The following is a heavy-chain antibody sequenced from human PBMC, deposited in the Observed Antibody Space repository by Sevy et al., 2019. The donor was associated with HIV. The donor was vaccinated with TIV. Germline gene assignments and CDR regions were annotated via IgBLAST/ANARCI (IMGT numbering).Heavy chain of an antibody. Sequence: GGSLRLSCAASGFTFSSYAMSWVRQAPGKGLEWVSAISGSGGSTYYADSVKVRFTISRDNSKNTLYLQMNSLRAEDTAVYYCAKDLAPYRKYGMDVWGQGTTVTVSS. J-gene: IGHJ6*02. CDR3: AKDLAPYRKYGMDV. D-gene: IGHD2-15*01. CDR2: ISGSGGST. V-gene: IGHV3-23*01. CDR1: GFTFSSYA.